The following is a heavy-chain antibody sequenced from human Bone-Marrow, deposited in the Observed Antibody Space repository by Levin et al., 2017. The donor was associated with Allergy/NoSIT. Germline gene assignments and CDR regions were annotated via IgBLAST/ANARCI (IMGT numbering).Heavy chain of an antibody. CDR3: ARDGGVQVGGDY. V-gene: IGHV3-66*01. Sequence: GGSLRLSCVASGFTVSSNYMRWVRQAPGKGLEWVSLIYSEGTTDYADSVKGRFTISRDKSKNTLYLQMNSLRVEDTAVYYCARDGGVQVGGDYVGQVTLVTVSS. J-gene: IGHJ4*02. D-gene: IGHD2-8*02. CDR1: GFTVSSNY. CDR2: IYSEGTT.